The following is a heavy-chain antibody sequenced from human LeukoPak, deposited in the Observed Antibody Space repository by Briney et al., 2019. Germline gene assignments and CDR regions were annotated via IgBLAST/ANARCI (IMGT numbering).Heavy chain of an antibody. CDR1: GYSISSGYY. Sequence: SETLSLTCAVSGYSISSGYYWGWIRQPPGRGLEWIGSIYHSGSTFYNPSLKSRVTISVDTSKNQFSLKLSSVTAADTAVYYCAREDGSSWYGIDYWGQGTLVTVSS. CDR3: AREDGSSWYGIDY. CDR2: IYHSGST. D-gene: IGHD6-13*01. J-gene: IGHJ4*02. V-gene: IGHV4-38-2*02.